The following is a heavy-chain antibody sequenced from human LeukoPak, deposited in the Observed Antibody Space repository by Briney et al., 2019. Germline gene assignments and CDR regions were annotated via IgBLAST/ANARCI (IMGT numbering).Heavy chain of an antibody. Sequence: QTLSLTRAISGDSVSINSVTRNWIRQSPSRGLEWLGRTYYRSTWYNDYAVSVRGRITVNPDTSKNQFSLHLNSVTPEDTAVYYCARRLTQYDCFDPWGQGILVTVSS. CDR2: TYYRSTWYN. J-gene: IGHJ5*02. CDR1: GDSVSINSVT. V-gene: IGHV6-1*01. CDR3: ARRLTQYDCFDP. D-gene: IGHD2-2*01.